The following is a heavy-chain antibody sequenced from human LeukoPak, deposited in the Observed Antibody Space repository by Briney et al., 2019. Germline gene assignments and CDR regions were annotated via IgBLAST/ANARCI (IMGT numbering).Heavy chain of an antibody. CDR3: AKASGNYEYYFDY. D-gene: IGHD3-22*01. V-gene: IGHV3-30*02. CDR2: IRYDGSNK. J-gene: IGHJ4*02. CDR1: GFTFSSYV. Sequence: GGSLRLSCAASGFTFSSYVMHWVRQAPGKGREWVAFIRYDGSNKYYAYSVKGRFTISRDNSKNTLYLQMNSLRAEDTAVYYCAKASGNYEYYFDYWGQGTLVTVSS.